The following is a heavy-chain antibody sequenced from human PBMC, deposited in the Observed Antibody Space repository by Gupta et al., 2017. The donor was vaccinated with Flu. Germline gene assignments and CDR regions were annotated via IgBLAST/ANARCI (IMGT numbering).Heavy chain of an antibody. CDR1: A. CDR3: AKDRRGSGWYEWDY. Sequence: AMSWVRQSPGMGLEWVSGISGSDGGTYYADSVKCRFTISRDNSKNTLYLQMNSLRAEDTAVYYCAKDRRGSGWYEWDYWGQGTLVTGSS. V-gene: IGHV3-23*01. CDR2: ISGSDGGT. D-gene: IGHD6-19*01. J-gene: IGHJ4*02.